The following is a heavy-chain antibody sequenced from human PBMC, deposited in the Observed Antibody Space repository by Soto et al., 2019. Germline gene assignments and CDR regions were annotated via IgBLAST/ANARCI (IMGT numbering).Heavy chain of an antibody. CDR1: GGSISSGGYY. CDR3: ARGRISYDILTGQSSNWFDP. CDR2: IYYSGST. V-gene: IGHV4-31*03. J-gene: IGHJ5*02. D-gene: IGHD3-9*01. Sequence: QVQLQESGPGLVKPSQTLSLTCTVSGGSISSGGYYWSWIRQHPGKGLEWIGYIYYSGSTYYNPSLKSRVTIAVDTSKIQFSLKLSSVTAADTAVYYCARGRISYDILTGQSSNWFDPWGQGTLVTVSS.